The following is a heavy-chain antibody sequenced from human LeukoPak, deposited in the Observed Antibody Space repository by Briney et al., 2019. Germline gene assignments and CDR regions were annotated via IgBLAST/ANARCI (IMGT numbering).Heavy chain of an antibody. CDR1: GFSFSTYN. CDR3: AELGITMIGGV. J-gene: IGHJ6*04. Sequence: GGSLRLSCAASGFSFSTYNMNWVRQAPGKGLDWVSYISSSGSTIYYADSVKGRFTISRDNAKNSLYLQMNSLRAKDTAVYYCAELGITMIGGVWGKGTTVTISS. D-gene: IGHD3-10*02. CDR2: ISSSGSTI. V-gene: IGHV3-48*04.